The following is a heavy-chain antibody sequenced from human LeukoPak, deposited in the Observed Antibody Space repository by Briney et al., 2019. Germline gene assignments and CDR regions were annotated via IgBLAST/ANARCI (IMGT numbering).Heavy chain of an antibody. V-gene: IGHV3-21*01. Sequence: GGSLRLSCAASGLTFSSYSMNWVRQAPGKGLEWVSSISSSSSYIYYADSVKGRFTISRDNAKNSLYLQMNSLRAEDTAVYYCARVEQWLVHAFDIWGQGTMVTVSS. D-gene: IGHD6-19*01. CDR2: ISSSSSYI. J-gene: IGHJ3*02. CDR1: GLTFSSYS. CDR3: ARVEQWLVHAFDI.